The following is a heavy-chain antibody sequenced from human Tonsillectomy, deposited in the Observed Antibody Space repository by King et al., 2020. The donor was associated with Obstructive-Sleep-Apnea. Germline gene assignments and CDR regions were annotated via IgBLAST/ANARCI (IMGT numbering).Heavy chain of an antibody. D-gene: IGHD6-13*01. J-gene: IGHJ5*02. CDR2: ISWNSGSV. V-gene: IGHV3-9*01. CDR3: AKDATGYSSSWPNWFDP. CDR1: GFTFDDYA. Sequence: VQLVESGGGLVQPGRSLRLSFAASGFTFDDYAMHWVRQAPGKGLEWVSWISWNSGSVGCADSVKGRFTISRDNAKNSLYLQMNSLRAEDTALYYCAKDATGYSSSWPNWFDPWGQGTLVTVSS.